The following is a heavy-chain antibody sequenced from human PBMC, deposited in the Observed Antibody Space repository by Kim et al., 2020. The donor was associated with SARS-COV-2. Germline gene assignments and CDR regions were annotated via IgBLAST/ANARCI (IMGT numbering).Heavy chain of an antibody. CDR1: GYTFTGYY. CDR3: ARGGYIITMVYGMDV. V-gene: IGHV1-2*02. D-gene: IGHD3-10*01. CDR2: INPNSGGT. Sequence: ASVKVSCKASGYTFTGYYMHWVRQAPGQGLEWMGWINPNSGGTNYAQKFQGRVTMTRDTSISTAYMELSRLRSDDTAVYYCARGGYIITMVYGMDVWGQGTTVTVSS. J-gene: IGHJ6*02.